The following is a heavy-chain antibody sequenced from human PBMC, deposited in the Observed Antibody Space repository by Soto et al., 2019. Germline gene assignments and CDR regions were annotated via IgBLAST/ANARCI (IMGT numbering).Heavy chain of an antibody. J-gene: IGHJ4*02. Sequence: GGSLRLSCAASGFTFSYAWMGWVRQAPGKGLEWVGRIKSKADGGTTDFAAPVKGRFTISRDDSKNTLYLQMNSLRTEDTAVYYCITYMEHSHHCDYWGQGTLVTVSS. CDR3: ITYMEHSHHCDY. CDR1: GFTFSYAW. D-gene: IGHD1-1*01. V-gene: IGHV3-15*01. CDR2: IKSKADGGTT.